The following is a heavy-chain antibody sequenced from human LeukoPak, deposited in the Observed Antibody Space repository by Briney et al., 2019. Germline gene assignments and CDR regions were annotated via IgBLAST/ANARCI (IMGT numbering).Heavy chain of an antibody. CDR1: GGSISGYF. Sequence: SETLSLTCTVSGGSISGYFLSWIRQPPGMGLEWIGYISDSGSANYNPSLKSRVTMSVDTSRNQFSLKVTSVTAADTAVYFCARRNFGDYNHYFDYWGQGTLVTVSS. CDR2: ISDSGSA. V-gene: IGHV4-59*08. J-gene: IGHJ4*02. CDR3: ARRNFGDYNHYFDY. D-gene: IGHD4-17*01.